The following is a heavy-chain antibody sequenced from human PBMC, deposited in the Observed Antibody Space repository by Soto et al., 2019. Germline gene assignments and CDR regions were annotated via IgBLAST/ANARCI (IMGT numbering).Heavy chain of an antibody. CDR2: ISYDGSNK. D-gene: IGHD3-10*01. Sequence: GGSLRLSCAASGFTFSNYAMHWVRQAPGKGLEWVAVISYDGSNKYYADSVKGRFTISRDNSKNTLYLQMNSLRAEDTAVYYCARGNEWFGEPIGMDVWGQGTTVTVSS. CDR3: ARGNEWFGEPIGMDV. V-gene: IGHV3-30-3*01. J-gene: IGHJ6*02. CDR1: GFTFSNYA.